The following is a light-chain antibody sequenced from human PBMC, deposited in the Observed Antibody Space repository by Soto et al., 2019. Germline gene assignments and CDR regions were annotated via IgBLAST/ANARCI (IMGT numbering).Light chain of an antibody. V-gene: IGLV2-14*01. CDR1: SSDVGGYNY. CDR3: SSYTRSDTWV. Sequence: QSALTQPASVSGSPGQSITISCTGTSSDVGGYNYVSWYQQHPGKAPKLIIYEVSNRPSGVSNRFSGSKSGNTASLTISGLQAEDEADYYCSSYTRSDTWVFGGGTKLTVL. J-gene: IGLJ3*02. CDR2: EVS.